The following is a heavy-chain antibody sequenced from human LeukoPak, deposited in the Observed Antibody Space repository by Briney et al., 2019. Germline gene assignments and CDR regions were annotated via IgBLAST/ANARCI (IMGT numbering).Heavy chain of an antibody. CDR3: ARTVYYDSSGYYN. D-gene: IGHD3-22*01. CDR2: IYYSGST. V-gene: IGHV4-59*01. Sequence: SETLSLTCTVSGGSINSYYWSWIRQPPGKGLEWIGYIYYSGSTNYNPSLKSRVTISVDTSKNQFSLKLSSVTAADTAVYYCARTVYYDSSGYYNWGQGTLVTVSS. CDR1: GGSINSYY. J-gene: IGHJ4*02.